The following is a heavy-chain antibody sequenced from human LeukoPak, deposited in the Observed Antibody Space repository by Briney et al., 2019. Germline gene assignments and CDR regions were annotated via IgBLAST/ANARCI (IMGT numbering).Heavy chain of an antibody. Sequence: PGGSLRLSCAASGFTFSSYAMHWVRQAPGKGLEWVAFIRYDGDTKYYADSAKGRFTISRDNSKNTLYLQMNSLRAEDTAVYYCANPGGYSSGWYHYWGQGTLVTVSS. D-gene: IGHD6-19*01. CDR2: IRYDGDTK. CDR1: GFTFSSYA. V-gene: IGHV3-30*02. CDR3: ANPGGYSSGWYHY. J-gene: IGHJ4*02.